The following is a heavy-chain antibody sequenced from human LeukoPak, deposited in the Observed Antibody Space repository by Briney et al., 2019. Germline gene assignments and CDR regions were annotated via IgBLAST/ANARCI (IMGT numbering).Heavy chain of an antibody. V-gene: IGHV4-39*01. CDR1: GGSISSSSYY. Sequence: SETLSLTCTVSGGSISSSSYYWGWIRQSPGKGLEWIGSIYCSGSTYYNPSLKRRVTISVDTSKNQFSLKLSSVTAADTAVYYCARMRSVVPADITPNWFDPWGQGTLVTVSS. J-gene: IGHJ5*02. CDR3: ARMRSVVPADITPNWFDP. D-gene: IGHD2-2*01. CDR2: IYCSGST.